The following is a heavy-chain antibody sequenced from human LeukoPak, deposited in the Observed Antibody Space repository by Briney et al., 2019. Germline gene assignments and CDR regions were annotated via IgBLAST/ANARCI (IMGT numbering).Heavy chain of an antibody. CDR1: GFSFSDLY. J-gene: IGHJ4*02. CDR3: VRDFYESSGSTYYFDY. V-gene: IGHV3-72*01. D-gene: IGHD3-22*01. CDR2: TRNKPNSYTT. Sequence: PGGSLRPSCAASGFSFSDLYMDWVRQAPGKGLEWVGRTRNKPNSYTTEYAASVKGRFTISRDDSKNSLYLQMNSLKIEDTAVYYCVRDFYESSGSTYYFDYWGQGTLVTVSS.